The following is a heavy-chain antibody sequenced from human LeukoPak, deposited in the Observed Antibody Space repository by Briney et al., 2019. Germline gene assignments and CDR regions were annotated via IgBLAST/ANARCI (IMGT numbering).Heavy chain of an antibody. V-gene: IGHV3-30*04. D-gene: IGHD2-21*01. CDR3: ARDSGRFAVVRGPGDV. Sequence: GGSLRLSCAASGFTFSSYAMHWVRQAPGKGLEWVAVISYDGSNKYYADSVKGRFTISRDNSKNTLYLQMNSLRAEDTAVYYCARDSGRFAVVRGPGDVWGQGITVTVSS. J-gene: IGHJ6*02. CDR1: GFTFSSYA. CDR2: ISYDGSNK.